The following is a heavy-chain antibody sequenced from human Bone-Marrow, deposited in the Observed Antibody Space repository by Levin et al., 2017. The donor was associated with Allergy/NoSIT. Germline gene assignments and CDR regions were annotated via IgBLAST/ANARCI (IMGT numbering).Heavy chain of an antibody. CDR2: ISGSGGST. V-gene: IGHV3-23*01. CDR3: AKDVRDYYGSDSDYFDY. Sequence: AGGSLRLSCAASGFTFSSYAMSWVRQAPGKGLEWVSAISGSGGSTYYADSVKGRFTISRDNSKNTLYLQMNSLRAEDTAVYYCAKDVRDYYGSDSDYFDYWGQGTLVTVSS. J-gene: IGHJ4*02. CDR1: GFTFSSYA. D-gene: IGHD3-10*01.